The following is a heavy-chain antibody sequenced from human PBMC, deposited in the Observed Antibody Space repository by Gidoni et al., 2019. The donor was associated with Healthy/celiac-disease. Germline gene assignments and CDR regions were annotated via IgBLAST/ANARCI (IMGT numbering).Heavy chain of an antibody. CDR2: LSYDGSNK. J-gene: IGHJ4*02. D-gene: IGHD6-19*01. CDR3: AKDLSEIAVAGTSPFDY. Sequence: QVQLVESGGGVVQPGRSLRLSCAASGFTFSRYGMHWVRQAPGKGLAWVAVLSYDGSNKYYADSVKGRFTISRDNSKNTLYLQMNSLRAEDTAVYYCAKDLSEIAVAGTSPFDYWGQGTLVTVSS. CDR1: GFTFSRYG. V-gene: IGHV3-30*18.